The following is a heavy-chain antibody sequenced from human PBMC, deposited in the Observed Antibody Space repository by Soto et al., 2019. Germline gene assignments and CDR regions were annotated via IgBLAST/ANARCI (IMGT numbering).Heavy chain of an antibody. CDR3: ARHGGSEETGPTSWYYYYGMAV. Sequence: SETLSLTCTVSGVSISSSSYYWGWIRQPPGKGLEWIGSIYYSGSTYYNPSLKSRVTISVDTSKNQFSLKLSSVTAADTAVYYCARHGGSEETGPTSWYYYYGMAVWGQGTTVT. V-gene: IGHV4-39*01. CDR2: IYYSGST. J-gene: IGHJ6*02. CDR1: GVSISSSSYY. D-gene: IGHD1-7*01.